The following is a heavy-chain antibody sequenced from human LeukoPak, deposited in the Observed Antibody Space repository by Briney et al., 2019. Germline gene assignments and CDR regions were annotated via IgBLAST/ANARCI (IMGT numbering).Heavy chain of an antibody. Sequence: SETLSLTCAAYGGSFSGYYWSWIRQPPGKGLEWIGEINHSGSTNYNPSLKSRVTISVDTSKNQFSLKLSSVTAADTAVYYCARTYSGYSYGYWGQGTLVTVSS. V-gene: IGHV4-34*01. J-gene: IGHJ4*02. CDR1: GGSFSGYY. CDR2: INHSGST. CDR3: ARTYSGYSYGY. D-gene: IGHD5-18*01.